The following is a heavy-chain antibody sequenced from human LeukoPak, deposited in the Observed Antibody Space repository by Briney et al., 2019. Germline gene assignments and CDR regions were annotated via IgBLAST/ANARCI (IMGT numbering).Heavy chain of an antibody. CDR3: TRGSAAMGDY. Sequence: GGSLRLSCAASDLTVIANYMTWVRQAPGKGLECVAVIHSNDDTYYAASVRGRFTISRDTSNHMLYLQMDSLRAEDTAVYYCTRGSAAMGDYWGQSTLVTVSS. CDR1: DLTVIANY. V-gene: IGHV3-53*01. J-gene: IGHJ4*02. CDR2: IHSNDDT. D-gene: IGHD5-18*01.